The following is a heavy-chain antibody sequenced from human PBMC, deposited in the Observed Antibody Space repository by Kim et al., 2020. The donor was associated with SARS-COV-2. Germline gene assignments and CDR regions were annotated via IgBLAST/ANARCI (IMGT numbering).Heavy chain of an antibody. J-gene: IGHJ4*02. CDR3: ARLHYEGQDPDY. CDR2: IYYSGST. V-gene: IGHV4-39*01. Sequence: SETLSLTCTVSGGSISSSSYYWGWIRQPPGKGLEWIGSIYYSGSTYYNPSLKSRVTISVDTSKNQFSLKLSSVTAADTAVYYCARLHYEGQDPDYWGQGTLVTVSS. CDR1: GGSISSSSYY. D-gene: IGHD3-22*01.